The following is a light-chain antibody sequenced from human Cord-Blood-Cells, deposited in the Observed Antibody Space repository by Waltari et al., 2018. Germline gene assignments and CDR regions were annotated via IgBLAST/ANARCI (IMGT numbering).Light chain of an antibody. CDR3: NSRDSSGNHLWV. CDR2: GKN. CDR1: SSRRCY. V-gene: IGLV3-19*01. J-gene: IGLJ3*02. Sequence: SSELTHDHAVCVALGQTCRIQCQGGSSRRCYVSWYQQKPGQAPVLVIYGKNNRPSGIPDRFSGSSSGNTASLTITGAQAEDEADYYCNSRDSSGNHLWVFGGGTKLTVL.